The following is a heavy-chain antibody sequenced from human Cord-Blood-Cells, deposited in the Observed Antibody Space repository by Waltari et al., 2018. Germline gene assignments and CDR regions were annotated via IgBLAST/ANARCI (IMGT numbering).Heavy chain of an antibody. CDR1: GGSFSGYY. Sequence: QVQLQQWGAGLLKPSETLSLTCAVYGGSFSGYYWSWIRQPPGKGLEWIGEINHSGSTNYNPSLKSRVTISVGTSKNQFSLKLSSVTAADTAVYYCARGYGSGTRYGMDVWGQGTTVTVSS. CDR3: ARGYGSGTRYGMDV. CDR2: INHSGST. J-gene: IGHJ6*02. V-gene: IGHV4-34*01. D-gene: IGHD3-10*01.